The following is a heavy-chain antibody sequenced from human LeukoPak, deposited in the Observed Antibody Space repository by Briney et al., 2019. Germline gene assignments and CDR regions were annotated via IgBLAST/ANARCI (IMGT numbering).Heavy chain of an antibody. D-gene: IGHD2-21*02. CDR2: MNAFNGNT. J-gene: IGHJ3*02. CDR3: ARDSHVVVVSAGLRDAFDI. V-gene: IGHV1-18*04. CDR1: GYTFTSYG. Sequence: APVKVSCKASGYTFTSYGISWVRQAPGQGPEWMGWMNAFNGNTNYAQNLQGRVTMTTSPSSSTAYMELRSLTSDDTATYYCARDSHVVVVSAGLRDAFDIWGQGAMVTVSS.